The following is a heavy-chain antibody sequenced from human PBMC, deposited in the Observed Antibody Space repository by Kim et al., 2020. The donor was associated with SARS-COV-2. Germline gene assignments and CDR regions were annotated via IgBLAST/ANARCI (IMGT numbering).Heavy chain of an antibody. CDR3: ARMGSSSWYNPVPAFDI. CDR2: IYYSGST. CDR1: GGSISSYY. V-gene: IGHV4-59*01. J-gene: IGHJ3*02. Sequence: SETLSLTCTVSGGSISSYYWSWIRQPPGKGLEWIGYIYYSGSTNYNPSLKSRVTISVDTSKNQFSLKLSSVTAADTAVYYCARMGSSSWYNPVPAFDIWGQGTMVTVSS. D-gene: IGHD6-13*01.